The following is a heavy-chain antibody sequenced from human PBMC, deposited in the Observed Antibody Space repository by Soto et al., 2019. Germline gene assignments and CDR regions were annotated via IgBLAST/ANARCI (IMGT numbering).Heavy chain of an antibody. CDR3: ARGWDTALITYFDS. J-gene: IGHJ4*02. Sequence: QVQLVQSGSEVKKPGASVKVSCKASGYTFTSYAVHWVRQAPGQRLEWMGWINAGNGNAKYSQKFQGRVSITRDRSADTAYMDLGSLRSEDTAVYYCARGWDTALITYFDSWGQGTLVTVSS. V-gene: IGHV1-3*01. CDR1: GYTFTSYA. D-gene: IGHD5-18*01. CDR2: INAGNGNA.